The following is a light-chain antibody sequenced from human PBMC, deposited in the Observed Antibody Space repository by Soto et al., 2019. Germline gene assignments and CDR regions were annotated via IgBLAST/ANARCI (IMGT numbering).Light chain of an antibody. CDR3: SSYTAGGTI. CDR1: SSNVGTNT. CDR2: SNN. V-gene: IGLV1-44*01. Sequence: QSVLTQPPSASGTPGQTVTISCSGSSSNVGTNTVNWYQQLPGTAPKLLIYSNNQRPSGVPDRFSASRSGTSASLAISGLQAEDEADYYCSSYTAGGTIFGTGTKVTVL. J-gene: IGLJ1*01.